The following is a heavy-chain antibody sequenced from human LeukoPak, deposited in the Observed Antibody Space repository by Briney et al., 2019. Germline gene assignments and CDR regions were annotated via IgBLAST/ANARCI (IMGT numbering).Heavy chain of an antibody. D-gene: IGHD3-22*01. CDR2: IYSGGKT. CDR1: GFIFGSNY. J-gene: IGHJ4*02. CDR3: RSMMY. Sequence: GGSLRLSCVASGFIFGSNYMSWVRQAPGKGLDGVSVIYSGGKTYYADSVKGRFTISRDNSKNTLYLQMNSLRAEDTAVYYCRSMMYWGQGTLVTVSS. V-gene: IGHV3-53*01.